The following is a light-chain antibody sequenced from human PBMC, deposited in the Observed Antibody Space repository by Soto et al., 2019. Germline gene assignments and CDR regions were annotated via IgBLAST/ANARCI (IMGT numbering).Light chain of an antibody. Sequence: DIVMTQSPDSLAVSLGERATINCMSSQSVLNSSNNKNHLSWYQQKPGQPPRLLIYWASTRESGVPDRFSGSGSGTDFTLTISSLQAEDVAIYYCQQSYSTLPTFGQGTKVGIK. V-gene: IGKV4-1*01. CDR3: QQSYSTLPT. CDR2: WAS. CDR1: QSVLNSSNNKNH. J-gene: IGKJ1*01.